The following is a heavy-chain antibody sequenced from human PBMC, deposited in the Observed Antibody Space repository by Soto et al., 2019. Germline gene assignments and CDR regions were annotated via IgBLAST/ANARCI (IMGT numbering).Heavy chain of an antibody. CDR2: IWYDGSNR. CDR3: TRGGSGYYYLDY. D-gene: IGHD3-22*01. CDR1: GFTFSTYG. V-gene: IGHV3-33*01. J-gene: IGHJ4*02. Sequence: QVQLVDSGGGMVQPGRSLRLSCAASGFTFSTYGMHWVRQAPGKGLEWVAVIWYDGSNRYYADSVRGRFTISRDNSKNTLYLQMNSLRAEDTAVYYCTRGGSGYYYLDYWGQGTLVTVSS.